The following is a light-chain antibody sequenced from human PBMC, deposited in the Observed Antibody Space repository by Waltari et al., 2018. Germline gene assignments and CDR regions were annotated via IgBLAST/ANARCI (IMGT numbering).Light chain of an antibody. V-gene: IGKV1-17*01. CDR1: QGISSY. CDR3: LQHKSYPYT. CDR2: AAT. Sequence: DIQMTQSPSSLSASVGDTVTITCRASQGISSYLNWFQQKPGKAPKLLMYAATTLQSWVPSRFSGSGSGTDFTLTISSLQPEDFAVYYCLQHKSYPYTFGQWTKVEI. J-gene: IGKJ2*01.